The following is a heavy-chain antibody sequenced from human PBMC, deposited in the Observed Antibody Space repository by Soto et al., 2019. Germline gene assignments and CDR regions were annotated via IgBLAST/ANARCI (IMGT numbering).Heavy chain of an antibody. CDR3: ARRPPAYGAPPLYYFAH. CDR2: IYYSGST. D-gene: IGHD4-17*01. V-gene: IGHV4-39*01. J-gene: IGHJ4*02. Sequence: PSETLSLTCTVSGGSISTSSYYWGWIRQPPGKGLEWIGTIYYSGSTYYNSSLRSRVTISVDTSKNQFSLKLTSVTAADTAVYYCARRPPAYGAPPLYYFAHWGRGARVTVPS. CDR1: GGSISTSSYY.